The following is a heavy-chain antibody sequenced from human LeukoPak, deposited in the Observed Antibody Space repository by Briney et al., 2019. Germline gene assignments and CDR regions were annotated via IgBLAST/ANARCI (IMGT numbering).Heavy chain of an antibody. CDR2: MNPNSGNT. CDR1: GYTFTSYD. V-gene: IGHV1-8*01. D-gene: IGHD2-2*01. Sequence: ASVKVSCKASGYTFTSYDINWVRQATGQGLEWMGWMNPNSGNTGYAQKFQGRVTMTRNTSISTAYMELSSLRSEDTAVYYCARAFCSSTSCYDYYMDVWGKGTTVTISS. J-gene: IGHJ6*03. CDR3: ARAFCSSTSCYDYYMDV.